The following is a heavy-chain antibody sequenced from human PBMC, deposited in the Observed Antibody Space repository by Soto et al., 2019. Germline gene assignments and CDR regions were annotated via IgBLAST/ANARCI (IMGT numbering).Heavy chain of an antibody. V-gene: IGHV3-53*01. CDR1: GFTVSSNY. D-gene: IGHD5-12*01. CDR3: AKASGYDLTYYFDY. Sequence: GGSLRLSCAASGFTVSSNYMSWVRQAPGKGLEWVSVIYSGGSTYYADSVKGRFTISRDNSKNTLYPQMNSLRAEDTAVYYCAKASGYDLTYYFDYWGQGTLVTVSS. CDR2: IYSGGST. J-gene: IGHJ4*02.